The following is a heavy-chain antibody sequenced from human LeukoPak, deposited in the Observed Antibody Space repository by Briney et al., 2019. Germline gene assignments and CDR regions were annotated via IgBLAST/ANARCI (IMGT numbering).Heavy chain of an antibody. Sequence: ASVKVSCKASGYTFTSYDINWVRQATGQGLEWMGWMNPNSGNTGYAQKFQGRVTMTRNTSISTAYMKLSSLRSEDTAVYYCARGKYYDFWSGYFYYYYGMDVWGQGTTVTVSS. CDR2: MNPNSGNT. CDR1: GYTFTSYD. CDR3: ARGKYYDFWSGYFYYYYGMDV. D-gene: IGHD3-3*01. J-gene: IGHJ6*02. V-gene: IGHV1-8*01.